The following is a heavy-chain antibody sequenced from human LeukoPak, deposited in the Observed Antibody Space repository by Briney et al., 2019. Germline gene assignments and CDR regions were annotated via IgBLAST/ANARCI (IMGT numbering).Heavy chain of an antibody. J-gene: IGHJ3*02. V-gene: IGHV3-11*05. Sequence: NPGESLRLSCAASGFTFSDYYMSWIRQAPGKGLEWVSYFYSSRSYTNYAASLNGRFTISSDNANNQRSLQMNSLRAEGTAVYYCARVGAAVANAFDIWGQGTMVTVSS. CDR2: FYSSRSYT. D-gene: IGHD6-19*01. CDR1: GFTFSDYY. CDR3: ARVGAAVANAFDI.